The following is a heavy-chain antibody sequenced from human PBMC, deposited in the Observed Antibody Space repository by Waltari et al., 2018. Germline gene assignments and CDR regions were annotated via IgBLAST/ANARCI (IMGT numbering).Heavy chain of an antibody. J-gene: IGHJ5*02. Sequence: QVQLQESGPGLVKPSETLSLTCTVSGGSISSYYWSWIRQPPGKGLEWIGYIYYSGSTNYNPSLKCRVTISVDTSKNQFSLKLSSVTAADTAVYYCARGHYGDLVPFDPWGQGTLVTVSS. CDR2: IYYSGST. CDR3: ARGHYGDLVPFDP. CDR1: GGSISSYY. D-gene: IGHD4-17*01. V-gene: IGHV4-59*01.